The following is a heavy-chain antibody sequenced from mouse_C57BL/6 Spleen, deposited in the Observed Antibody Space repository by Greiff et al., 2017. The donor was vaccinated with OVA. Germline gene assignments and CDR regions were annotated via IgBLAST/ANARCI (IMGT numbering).Heavy chain of an antibody. Sequence: LVESVAELVRPGASVKLSCTASGFNIKNTYMHWVKQRPEQGLEWIGRIDPANGNTKYAPKFQGKATITADTSSNTAYLQLSSLTSEDTAIYYCASLTTVVYYYAMDYWGQGTSVTVSS. D-gene: IGHD1-1*01. V-gene: IGHV14-3*01. CDR1: GFNIKNTY. CDR2: IDPANGNT. CDR3: ASLTTVVYYYAMDY. J-gene: IGHJ4*01.